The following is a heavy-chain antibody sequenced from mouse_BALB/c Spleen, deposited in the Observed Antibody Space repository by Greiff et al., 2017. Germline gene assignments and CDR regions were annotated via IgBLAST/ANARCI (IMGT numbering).Heavy chain of an antibody. Sequence: VMLVESGPGLVAPSQSLSITCTVSGFSLTSYGVHWVRQPPGKGLEWLGVIWAGGSTNYNSALMSRLSISKDNSKSQVFLKMNSLQTDDTAMYYCASYDGYCTWFAYWGQGTLVTVSA. V-gene: IGHV2-9*02. J-gene: IGHJ3*01. CDR2: IWAGGST. CDR3: ASYDGYCTWFAY. CDR1: GFSLTSYG. D-gene: IGHD2-3*01.